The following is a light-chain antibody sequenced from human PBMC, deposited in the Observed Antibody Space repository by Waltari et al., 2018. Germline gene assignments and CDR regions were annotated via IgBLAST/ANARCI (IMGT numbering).Light chain of an antibody. J-gene: IGLJ1*01. CDR2: YDG. CDR1: NIGSYG. CDR3: QVWHPAIDPGV. Sequence: SYVLTQPPSVSVAPGETARITCGGDNIGSYGVHWYQQRPGQAPVLVIFYDGDRPSGIPERFSGSNSGNTATLTITRVEAGDEANYYCQVWHPAIDPGVFGPGTEVTV. V-gene: IGLV3-21*04.